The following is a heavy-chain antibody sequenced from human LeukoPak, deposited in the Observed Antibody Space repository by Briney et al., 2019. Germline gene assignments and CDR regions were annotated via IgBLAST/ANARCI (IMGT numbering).Heavy chain of an antibody. D-gene: IGHD3-9*01. Sequence: PGGSLRLSCAASGFTFSSYAMSWVRQAPGKGLEWVSAISGSGGSTHYADSVKGRFTISRDNSKNTLYLQMNSLRAEDTAVYYCAKDRATRYFDWFPWFDPWGQGTLVTVSS. V-gene: IGHV3-23*01. CDR3: AKDRATRYFDWFPWFDP. CDR1: GFTFSSYA. J-gene: IGHJ5*02. CDR2: ISGSGGST.